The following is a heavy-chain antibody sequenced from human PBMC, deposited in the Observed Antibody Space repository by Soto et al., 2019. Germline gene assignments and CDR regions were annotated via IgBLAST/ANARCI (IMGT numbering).Heavy chain of an antibody. CDR2: IKEDGGEK. CDR1: GFTFTRYW. CDR3: ARDEGGSGYYTGPYYYGMDV. J-gene: IGHJ6*02. D-gene: IGHD3-3*01. V-gene: IGHV3-7*03. Sequence: EVQLVESGGGLVQPGGSLRLSCAASGFTFTRYWMNWVRQAPGKGLEWLANIKEDGGEKFYVDSVKGRFTISRDNAQNSVYLQMSSLRAEDTAVYYCARDEGGSGYYTGPYYYGMDVWGQGTTVTVSS.